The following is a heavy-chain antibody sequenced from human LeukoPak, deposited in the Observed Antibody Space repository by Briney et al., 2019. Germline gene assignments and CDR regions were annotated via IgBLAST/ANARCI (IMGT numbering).Heavy chain of an antibody. J-gene: IGHJ5*02. CDR1: GFTFDDYA. Sequence: GGSLRLSCAASGFTFDDYAMPWVRQAPGKGLEWVSGISWNSGGIGYADSVKGRFTISRDNAKNSLYLQMNSLRAEDTALYYCAKGSGSYYSSWFDPWGQGTLVTVSS. CDR2: ISWNSGGI. D-gene: IGHD1-26*01. CDR3: AKGSGSYYSSWFDP. V-gene: IGHV3-9*01.